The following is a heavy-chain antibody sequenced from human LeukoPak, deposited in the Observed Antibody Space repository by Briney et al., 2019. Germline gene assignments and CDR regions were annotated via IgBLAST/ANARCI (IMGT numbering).Heavy chain of an antibody. J-gene: IGHJ4*02. CDR3: AKAGSIRFDY. CDR1: GFTFSSYG. CDR2: IRYDGSNK. V-gene: IGHV3-30*02. D-gene: IGHD1-26*01. Sequence: PGGSLRLSCAAPGFTFSSYGMHWVRQAPGKGLEWVAFIRYDGSNKYYADSVKGRFTISRDNSKNTLYLQMNSLRAEDTAVYYCAKAGSIRFDYWGQGTLVTLSS.